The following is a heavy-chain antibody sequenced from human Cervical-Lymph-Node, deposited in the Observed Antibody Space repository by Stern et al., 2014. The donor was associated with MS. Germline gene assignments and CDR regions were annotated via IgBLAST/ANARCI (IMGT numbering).Heavy chain of an antibody. CDR2: INPSGGST. D-gene: IGHD6-6*01. CDR3: TRDREALYGMDV. J-gene: IGHJ6*02. CDR1: GYSFTTYY. V-gene: IGHV1-46*03. Sequence: DQLVESGAEVKKPGASVKVSCKASGYSFTTYYMHWVRQAPGQGLEWVGVINPSGGSTTYAQKFQGRVTMISDTSTSTMYMELSSLRFEDTAVYYCTRDREALYGMDVWGQGTPVTVSS.